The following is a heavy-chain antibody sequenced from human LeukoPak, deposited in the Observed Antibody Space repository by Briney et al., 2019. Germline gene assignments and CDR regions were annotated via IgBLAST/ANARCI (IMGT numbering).Heavy chain of an antibody. CDR3: AREGGDGMDV. Sequence: GGSLRLSCAASEFPFSLYRMSWVRQAPGTGLEWVANINQDGSEKYYVDSVKGRFTISRDNTKNSLYLQLNSLRAEDTAVYYCAREGGDGMDVWGQGTTVTVSS. D-gene: IGHD1-26*01. CDR1: EFPFSLYR. J-gene: IGHJ6*02. V-gene: IGHV3-7*01. CDR2: INQDGSEK.